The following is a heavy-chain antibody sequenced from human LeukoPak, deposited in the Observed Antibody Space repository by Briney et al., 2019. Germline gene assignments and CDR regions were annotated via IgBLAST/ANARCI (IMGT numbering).Heavy chain of an antibody. CDR2: IRGSGGST. Sequence: GGSLRLSCAASGFTFSSYAMSWVRQAPGKGLEWVSAIRGSGGSTYYADSVKGRFTISRDNAKNSLYLQVNSLRAEDTAVYYCALSRTLDYWGQGTLVTVSS. CDR3: ALSRTLDY. V-gene: IGHV3-23*01. D-gene: IGHD6-13*01. CDR1: GFTFSSYA. J-gene: IGHJ4*02.